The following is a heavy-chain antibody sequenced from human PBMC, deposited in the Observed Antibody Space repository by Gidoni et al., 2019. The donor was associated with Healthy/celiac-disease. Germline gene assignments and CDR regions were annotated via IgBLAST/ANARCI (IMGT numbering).Heavy chain of an antibody. V-gene: IGHV4-34*01. D-gene: IGHD2-21*02. CDR1: GGSFSGYY. CDR3: ARGTGVTANQNDY. CDR2: INHSGST. Sequence: QVQLQQWGAGLLKPSETLSLTCAVHGGSFSGYYWSWIRQPPGKGLEWIGEINHSGSTNYNPSLKSRVTISVDTSKNQFSLKLSSVTAADTAVYYCARGTGVTANQNDYWGQGTLVTVSS. J-gene: IGHJ4*02.